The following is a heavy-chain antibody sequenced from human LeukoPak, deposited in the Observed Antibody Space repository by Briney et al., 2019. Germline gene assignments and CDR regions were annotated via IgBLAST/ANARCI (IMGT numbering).Heavy chain of an antibody. CDR2: ISSSSSYI. CDR1: GFTFSSYS. CDR3: ARAGQWLVSWFDP. J-gene: IGHJ5*02. Sequence: GGSLRLSCAASGFTFSSYSMNWVRQAPGKGLEWVSSISSSSSYIYYADSVKGRFTISRDNAKNSLYLQMNSLRAEDTAVYYCARAGQWLVSWFDPWGQGTLVTVSS. D-gene: IGHD6-19*01. V-gene: IGHV3-21*01.